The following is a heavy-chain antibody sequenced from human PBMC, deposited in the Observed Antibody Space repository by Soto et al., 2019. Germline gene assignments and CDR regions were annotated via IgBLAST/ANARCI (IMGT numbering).Heavy chain of an antibody. J-gene: IGHJ5*02. V-gene: IGHV1-46*03. Sequence: GASVKVSFKASGYTFTSYYMHWVRQAPGQGLEWMGIINPSGGSTSYAQKFQGRVTMTRDTSTSTVYMELSSLRSEDTAVYYCARDGGALRFSFDPWGQGTLVTVSS. CDR2: INPSGGST. CDR1: GYTFTSYY. D-gene: IGHD3-3*01. CDR3: ARDGGALRFSFDP.